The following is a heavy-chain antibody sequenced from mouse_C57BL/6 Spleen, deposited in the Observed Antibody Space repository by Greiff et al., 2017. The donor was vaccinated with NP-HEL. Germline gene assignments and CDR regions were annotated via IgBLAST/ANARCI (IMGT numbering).Heavy chain of an antibody. CDR3: AREDTEGFAY. J-gene: IGHJ3*01. V-gene: IGHV3-6*01. CDR1: GYSITSGYY. CDR2: ISYDGSN. Sequence: DVKLQESGPGLVKPSQSLSLTCSVTGYSITSGYYWNWIRQFPGNKLEWMGYISYDGSNNYNPSLKNRISITRDTSKNQFFLKLNSVTTEDTATYYCAREDTEGFAYWGQGTLVTVSA.